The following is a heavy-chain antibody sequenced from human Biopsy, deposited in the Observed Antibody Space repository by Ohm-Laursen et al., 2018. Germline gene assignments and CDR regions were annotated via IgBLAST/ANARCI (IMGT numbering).Heavy chain of an antibody. Sequence: SLRLSCAASGFTFSDYYMNWIRQAPGKGPEWVSFITNTGRTVYADSVKGRFTISRDNADNSLHLQMKSLRAEDTAVYYCVRELGNGMDVWGQGTPVTVSS. V-gene: IGHV3-11*01. CDR3: VRELGNGMDV. CDR2: ITNTGRTV. J-gene: IGHJ6*02. CDR1: GFTFSDYY.